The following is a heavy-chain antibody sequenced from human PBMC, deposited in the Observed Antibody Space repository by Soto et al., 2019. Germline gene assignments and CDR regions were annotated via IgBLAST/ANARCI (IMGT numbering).Heavy chain of an antibody. D-gene: IGHD5-18*01. J-gene: IGHJ4*02. Sequence: QVQLVQSGAEVKKPGASVKVSCKASGYTFTSYGISWVRQAPGQGLEWMGWISAYSGNKNYAQKLQGRVTMTTDTATSTASMELTSLRSDDTAGYYCARDTAMALPDSWGQGTLVTV. CDR3: ARDTAMALPDS. CDR2: ISAYSGNK. CDR1: GYTFTSYG. V-gene: IGHV1-18*01.